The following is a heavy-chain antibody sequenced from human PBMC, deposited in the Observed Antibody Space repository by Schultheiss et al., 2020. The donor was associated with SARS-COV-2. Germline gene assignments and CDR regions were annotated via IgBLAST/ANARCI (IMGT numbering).Heavy chain of an antibody. CDR1: GGSFSGYY. CDR2: IYYSGST. V-gene: IGHV4-34*01. J-gene: IGHJ3*02. CDR3: ARGGVTTDAFDI. D-gene: IGHD4-17*01. Sequence: SETLSLTCAVYGGSFSGYYWSWIRQPPGKGLEWIGYIYYSGSTYYNPSLKSRVTISVDTSKNQFSLKLSSVTAADTAVYYCARGGVTTDAFDIWGQGTMVTVSS.